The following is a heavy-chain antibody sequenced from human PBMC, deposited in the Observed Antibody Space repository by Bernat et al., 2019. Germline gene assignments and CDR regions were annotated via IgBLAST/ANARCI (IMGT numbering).Heavy chain of an antibody. CDR1: GYTFTGYY. D-gene: IGHD6-6*01. Sequence: QVQLVQSGAEVREPGASVKVSCKASGYTFTGYYIHWVRQAPGQGLESMGWINPNSGGTNFAQNFQGRVTMTRDTSISTTNMELSRLRSDDTAVYYCAMTSRSFNGPDYWGQGTLVTVSS. CDR3: AMTSRSFNGPDY. J-gene: IGHJ4*02. CDR2: INPNSGGT. V-gene: IGHV1-2*02.